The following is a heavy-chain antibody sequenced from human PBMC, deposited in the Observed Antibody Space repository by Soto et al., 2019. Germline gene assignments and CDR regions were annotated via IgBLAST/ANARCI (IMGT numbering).Heavy chain of an antibody. CDR3: ARESDFWDDAYMRTFDI. J-gene: IGHJ3*02. CDR1: GDSVRSRNYY. CDR2: VYDSVNYDSGRT. V-gene: IGHV4-61*01. Sequence: SETLSLTCTVSGDSVRSRNYYWSWIRQAPGTGLEWIGYVYDSVNYDSGRTNYNPSLKSRVTISLDTPKNQFSLNLASVTAADTAVYYCARESDFWDDAYMRTFDIWGQGTKVTVSS. D-gene: IGHD3-3*01.